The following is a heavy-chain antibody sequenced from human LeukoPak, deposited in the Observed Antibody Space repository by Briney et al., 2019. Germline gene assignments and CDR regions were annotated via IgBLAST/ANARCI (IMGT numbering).Heavy chain of an antibody. V-gene: IGHV3-48*01. CDR1: GFTFSSYS. D-gene: IGHD3-10*01. Sequence: GGSLRLSCAAPGFTFSSYSMNWVRQAPGKGLEWVSYISSSSSTIYYADSVKGRFTISRDNAKNSLYLQMNSLRAEDTAVYYCARALGYRGVSSAFDIWGQGTMVTVSS. CDR2: ISSSSSTI. CDR3: ARALGYRGVSSAFDI. J-gene: IGHJ3*02.